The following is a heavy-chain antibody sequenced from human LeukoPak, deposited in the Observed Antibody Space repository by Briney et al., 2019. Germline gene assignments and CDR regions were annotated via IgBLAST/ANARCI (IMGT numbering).Heavy chain of an antibody. V-gene: IGHV3-23*01. CDR1: GFTFSSYA. CDR3: AKSQPRHIVVVAFDY. Sequence: GGSMRLSCAASGFTFSSYAMSWVRQAPGKGLEWVSTISGSGGNTYYADSVKGRFTISRDNSKNTLYLQTNSLKAESTALYYCAKSQPRHIVVVAFDYWGQGTLVTVSS. CDR2: ISGSGGNT. D-gene: IGHD2-15*01. J-gene: IGHJ4*02.